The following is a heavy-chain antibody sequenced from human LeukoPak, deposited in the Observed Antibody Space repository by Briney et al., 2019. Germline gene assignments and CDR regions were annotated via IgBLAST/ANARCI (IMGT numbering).Heavy chain of an antibody. V-gene: IGHV1-2*02. D-gene: IGHD5-12*01. CDR2: INPNSGGT. Sequence: GASVKVSCKASGYTFTGYYMHWVRQAPGQGLEWMGWINPNSGGTNYAQKFQGRVTMTRDTSISTAYMELSRLRSDDTAVYYCARVMMATIIPSVYFDYWGQGTLVTVSS. J-gene: IGHJ4*02. CDR3: ARVMMATIIPSVYFDY. CDR1: GYTFTGYY.